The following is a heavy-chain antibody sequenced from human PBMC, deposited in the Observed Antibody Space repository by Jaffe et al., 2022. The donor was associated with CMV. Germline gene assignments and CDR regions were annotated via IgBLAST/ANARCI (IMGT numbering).Heavy chain of an antibody. CDR3: ARRIYDSLDFDP. CDR2: IHPADSDA. CDR1: GYRFADYW. D-gene: IGHD3-22*01. V-gene: IGHV5-51*01. Sequence: EVQLVQSGAEVKKPGESLKISCKASGYRFADYWIGWVRQRPGKGPEWMAIIHPADSDAVHSPSLQGRVTISVDSSISTAYLQWSSLKVSDTAIYYCARRIYDSLDFDPWGQGTPVTVSS. J-gene: IGHJ5*02.